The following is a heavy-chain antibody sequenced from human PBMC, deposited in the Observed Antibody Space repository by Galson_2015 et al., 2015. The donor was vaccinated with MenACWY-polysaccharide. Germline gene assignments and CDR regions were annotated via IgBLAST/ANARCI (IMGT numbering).Heavy chain of an antibody. CDR1: GFSLTTSGLC. V-gene: IGHV2-70*11. CDR3: ARLQCGTGKFYFDN. J-gene: IGHJ4*02. D-gene: IGHD1-1*01. Sequence: PALVKPTQTLTLTCTFAGFSLTTSGLCVSWIRQPPGKALEWLARIDWDNDKYYNTSLETRLTISKDTSTNQVVLIMTNMDPVDTATYYCARLQCGTGKFYFDNWSQGTLVTVSS. CDR2: IDWDNDK.